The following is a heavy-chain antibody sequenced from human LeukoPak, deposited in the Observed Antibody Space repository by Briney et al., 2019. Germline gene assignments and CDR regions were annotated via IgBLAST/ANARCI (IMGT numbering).Heavy chain of an antibody. Sequence: ASVKVSCKASGYTFTNYYMHWVRQAPGQGLEWMGIINPSGGSTSYAQKFQGRVTMTRDTSTSTVYMELSSLRSEDTAVYYCARVRYYDFWSGYFPPDYWGQGTLVTVSS. J-gene: IGHJ4*02. V-gene: IGHV1-46*01. CDR3: ARVRYYDFWSGYFPPDY. D-gene: IGHD3-3*01. CDR2: INPSGGST. CDR1: GYTFTNYY.